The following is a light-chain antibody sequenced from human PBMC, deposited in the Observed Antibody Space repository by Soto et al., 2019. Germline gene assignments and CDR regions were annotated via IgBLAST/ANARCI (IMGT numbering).Light chain of an antibody. CDR1: QSVSSSY. CDR3: QQYASSPG. V-gene: IGKV3-20*01. Sequence: EIVLTQSPGTLSLSPGERATLSCRASQSVSSSYLAWYQQKPGQAPRLLIYGASSRATGIPDRFSGSGSRTDFTLTISRLEPEDFAVYYCQQYASSPGFGPGTKVDIK. CDR2: GAS. J-gene: IGKJ3*01.